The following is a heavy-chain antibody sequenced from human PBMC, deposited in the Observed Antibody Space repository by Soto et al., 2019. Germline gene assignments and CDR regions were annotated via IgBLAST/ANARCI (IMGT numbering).Heavy chain of an antibody. CDR3: ARHDDHRSPPLGFHI. J-gene: IGHJ3*02. V-gene: IGHV4-39*01. CDR1: GGSVSSDKYL. Sequence: QVQLQESGPRLVKPSETLTLKCTVSGGSVSSDKYLWGWIRQPPGKGLEWVASIRYGGATSGTTVYHPSLGRRLTISLDTSADQVSLRLTSVTATDTAVYYCARHDDHRSPPLGFHIWGQGTLVTVSS. D-gene: IGHD3-10*01. CDR2: IRYGGATSGTT.